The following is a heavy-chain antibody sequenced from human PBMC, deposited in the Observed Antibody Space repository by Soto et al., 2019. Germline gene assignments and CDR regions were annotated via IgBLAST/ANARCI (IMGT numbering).Heavy chain of an antibody. D-gene: IGHD6-13*01. CDR3: ARGIGYSSSWTYYYGMDV. CDR1: GYTCTSYA. CDR2: INAGNGNT. J-gene: IGHJ6*02. Sequence: ASVKVSCKASGYTCTSYAMHWVRQAPGQRLEWMGWINAGNGNTKYSQKFQGRVTITRDTSASTAYMELSSLRSEDTAVYYCARGIGYSSSWTYYYGMDVWGQGTTVTVSS. V-gene: IGHV1-3*01.